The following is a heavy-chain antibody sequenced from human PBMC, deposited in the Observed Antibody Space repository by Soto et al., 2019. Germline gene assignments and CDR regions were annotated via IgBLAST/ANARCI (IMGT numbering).Heavy chain of an antibody. V-gene: IGHV1-46*03. J-gene: IGHJ2*01. CDR1: GYTFTSYY. D-gene: IGHD4-17*01. Sequence: KASGYTFTSYYMHWVRQAPGQGLEWMGIINPSGGSTSYAQKFQGRVTMTRDTSTSTVYMELSSLRSEDTAVYYCAXXXXXTTVTGYWYFDLWGRGTLVTVSX. CDR3: AXXXXXTTVTGYWYFDL. CDR2: INPSGGST.